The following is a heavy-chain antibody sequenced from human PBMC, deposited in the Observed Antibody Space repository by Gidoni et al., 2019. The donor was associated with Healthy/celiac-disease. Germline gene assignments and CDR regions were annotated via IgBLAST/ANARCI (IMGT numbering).Heavy chain of an antibody. J-gene: IGHJ3*02. CDR1: VFTLRNAW. CDR3: TTAVVDAFDI. D-gene: IGHD6-19*01. CDR2: IKSKTDGGTT. Sequence: EVQLVASGGGLVKPGGSLSLSCSPYVFTLRNAWMSWVRQAPGKGLEWVGRIKSKTDGGTTDYAAPVKGRFTISRDDSKNTLYLQMNSLKTEDTAVYYCTTAVVDAFDILGQGTMVTVSS. V-gene: IGHV3-15*01.